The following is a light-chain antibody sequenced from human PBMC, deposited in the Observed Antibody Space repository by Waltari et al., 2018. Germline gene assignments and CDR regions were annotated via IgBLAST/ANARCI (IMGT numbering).Light chain of an antibody. CDR1: QSVSSN. J-gene: IGKJ1*01. Sequence: EIVMTQSPAPLSVSPGERATISGRASQSVSSNLALYQQKPGQAPRLLIYGASTRATGIPARFSGSGSGTEFTLTISSLQSEDFAVYYCQQYNNWPPGTFGQGTKVEIK. CDR3: QQYNNWPPGT. V-gene: IGKV3-15*01. CDR2: GAS.